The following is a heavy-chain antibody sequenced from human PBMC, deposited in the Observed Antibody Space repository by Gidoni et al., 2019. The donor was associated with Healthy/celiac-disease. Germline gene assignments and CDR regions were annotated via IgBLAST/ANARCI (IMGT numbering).Heavy chain of an antibody. J-gene: IGHJ4*02. Sequence: QVQLVQSGAEVKKTGSSVKVSCKASGGTFSSYAISWVRQAPGKGLEWMGGIIPIFGTANYAQKFQGRVTITADKSTSTAYMELSSLRSEDTAVYYCARGGYDILTGYVPLDYWGQGTLVTVSS. V-gene: IGHV1-69*06. CDR1: GGTFSSYA. CDR2: IIPIFGTA. CDR3: ARGGYDILTGYVPLDY. D-gene: IGHD3-9*01.